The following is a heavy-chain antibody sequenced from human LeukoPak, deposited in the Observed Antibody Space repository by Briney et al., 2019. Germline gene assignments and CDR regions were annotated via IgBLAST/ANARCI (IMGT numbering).Heavy chain of an antibody. CDR2: MRSGGTT. CDR1: GFIVSSNY. V-gene: IGHV3-53*01. D-gene: IGHD5/OR15-5a*01. Sequence: GGSLRLSCAAFGFIVSSNYMSWARQAPGKGLEWVSVMRSGGTTSYADSVKGRFTISRDSSKNMLYLQMNSLRAEDTAMYYCARESLKGSTTDGFDIWGQGTMVTVSS. J-gene: IGHJ3*02. CDR3: ARESLKGSTTDGFDI.